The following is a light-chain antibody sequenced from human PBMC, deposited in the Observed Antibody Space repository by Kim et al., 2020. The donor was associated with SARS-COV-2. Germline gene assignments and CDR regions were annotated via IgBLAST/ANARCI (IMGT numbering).Light chain of an antibody. Sequence: SASGGDRVTITCQASQDISNYLNWYQQKPEKAPKLLIYDASNLETGVPSRFSGSGSGTDFTFTISSLKPEDIATYYCQQYDNLPYTFGQETKLEI. J-gene: IGKJ2*01. V-gene: IGKV1-33*01. CDR1: QDISNY. CDR2: DAS. CDR3: QQYDNLPYT.